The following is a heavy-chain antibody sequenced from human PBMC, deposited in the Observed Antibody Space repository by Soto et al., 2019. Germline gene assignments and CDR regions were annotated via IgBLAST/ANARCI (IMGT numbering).Heavy chain of an antibody. CDR1: GGSFSGYY. J-gene: IGHJ4*02. Sequence: SETLSLTCAVYGGSFSGYYWSWIRQPPGKGLEWIGEINHSGSTNYNPSLKSRVTISVDTSKNQFSLKLSSVTAADTAVYYCARGAPRRWFSGGSCYSLPLDFWGQGTLVTVSS. CDR3: ARGAPRRWFSGGSCYSLPLDF. D-gene: IGHD2-15*01. CDR2: INHSGST. V-gene: IGHV4-34*01.